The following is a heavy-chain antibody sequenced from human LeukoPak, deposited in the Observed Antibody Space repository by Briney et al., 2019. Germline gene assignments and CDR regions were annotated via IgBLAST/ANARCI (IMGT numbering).Heavy chain of an antibody. V-gene: IGHV3-23*01. J-gene: IGHJ4*02. CDR3: AKRPAAARGVIPYVDY. Sequence: GGSLRLSCAASGFMFRSSSMSWVRQVPGKGLEWVSTISASAGNIYYADSVKGRFTISRDNSKNTLFLQMNSLRAEDTAIYYCAKRPAAARGVIPYVDYWGQGTLVTVSS. CDR2: ISASAGNI. D-gene: IGHD3-10*01. CDR1: GFMFRSSS.